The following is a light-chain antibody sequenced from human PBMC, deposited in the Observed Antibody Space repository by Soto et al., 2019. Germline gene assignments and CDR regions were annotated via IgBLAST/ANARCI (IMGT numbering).Light chain of an antibody. J-gene: IGKJ5*01. CDR3: QQYNNWPPT. CDR1: QGVSGN. Sequence: EIVMTQSPATLSVSPGERATLSCRASQGVSGNLAWYQQKLGQAPRLLIYGASTRATGVPARFGGSGSGTEFTFTISSLQSEDFAVYYCQQYNNWPPTFGQGTRLEIK. CDR2: GAS. V-gene: IGKV3-15*01.